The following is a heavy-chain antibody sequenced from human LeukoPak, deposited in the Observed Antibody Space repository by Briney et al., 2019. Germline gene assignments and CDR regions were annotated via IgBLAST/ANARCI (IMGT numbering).Heavy chain of an antibody. CDR3: AKGSYMDV. Sequence: GGSLRLSCAASGFTFSSYWMHWVRQAPGKGLVWVSRISSDGSITGYADSVKGRFTISRDNSKNTLYLQMNSLRAEDTAVYYCAKGSYMDVWGKGTTVTVSS. V-gene: IGHV3-74*01. J-gene: IGHJ6*03. CDR2: ISSDGSIT. CDR1: GFTFSSYW.